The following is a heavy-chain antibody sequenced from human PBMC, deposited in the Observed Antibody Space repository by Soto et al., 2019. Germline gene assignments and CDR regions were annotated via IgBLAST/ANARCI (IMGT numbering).Heavy chain of an antibody. CDR2: INSDGSST. V-gene: IGHV3-74*01. Sequence: EVQLVESGGGLVQPGGSLRLSCAASGFTFSSYWMHWVRQAPGKGLVWVSRINSDGSSTSYADSVKGRFTISRDNAKNTLYLQMNSPRAEDTDVYYCERVRVELERNLGYWGQVTLVSVSS. CDR1: GFTFSSYW. D-gene: IGHD1-1*01. J-gene: IGHJ4*02. CDR3: ERVRVELERNLGY.